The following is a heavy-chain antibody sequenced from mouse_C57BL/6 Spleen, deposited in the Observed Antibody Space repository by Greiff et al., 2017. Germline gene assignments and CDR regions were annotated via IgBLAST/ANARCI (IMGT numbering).Heavy chain of an antibody. CDR1: GFTFSDYY. V-gene: IGHV5-16*01. J-gene: IGHJ2*01. CDR2: INYDGSST. CDR3: AREGEGCSFDY. Sequence: EVQLVESEGGLVQPGSSMKLSCTASGFTFSDYYMAWVRQVPEKGLEWVANINYDGSSTYYLDSLKSRFIISRDNAKNILYLQMSSLKSEDTATYYCAREGEGCSFDYWGQGTTLTVSS.